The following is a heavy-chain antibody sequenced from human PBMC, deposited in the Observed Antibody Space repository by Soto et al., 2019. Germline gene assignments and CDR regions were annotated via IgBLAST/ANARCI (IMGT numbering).Heavy chain of an antibody. V-gene: IGHV3-23*01. Sequence: EVQLLESGGGLVQSGGSLRLSCAASGFTFSTYGMNWLRQAPGKGLEWVSGINFSGGSTYYADSVMGRFTISRDNSKNMVYLQMNSLRAEDTAVYYCAKPLVFYDPPVFDFWGQGTLITVSS. CDR2: INFSGGST. J-gene: IGHJ4*02. CDR3: AKPLVFYDPPVFDF. D-gene: IGHD5-12*01. CDR1: GFTFSTYG.